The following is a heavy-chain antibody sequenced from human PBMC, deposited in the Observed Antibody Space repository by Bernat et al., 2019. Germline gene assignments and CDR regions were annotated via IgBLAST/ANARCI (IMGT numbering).Heavy chain of an antibody. D-gene: IGHD2/OR15-2a*01. J-gene: IGHJ4*02. Sequence: QLQLQESGPGLVRPSETLSLTCSVSGNSISSGSHYWGWFRQPPGKGLEYIGTIYYTGSTYYNPSLRSRVTISMDTSKNHFSLKLSSVTAADTAVYYCARGIGRGAFDYWGQGTLVTVSS. CDR3: ARGIGRGAFDY. CDR2: IYYTGST. CDR1: GNSISSGSHY. V-gene: IGHV4-39*02.